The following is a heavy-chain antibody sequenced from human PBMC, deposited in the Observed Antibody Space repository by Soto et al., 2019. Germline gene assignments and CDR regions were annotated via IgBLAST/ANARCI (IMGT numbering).Heavy chain of an antibody. V-gene: IGHV3-23*01. CDR3: AKAGAGSTYGYYFDS. J-gene: IGHJ4*02. D-gene: IGHD5-18*01. Sequence: GGSLRLSCVVSGFTFSRYGMSWVRQAPGEGLERVSGISTSGVITHYADSVKGRFFISSDNSKDTLYLQMNSLRVEDTAVYSCAKAGAGSTYGYYFDSWGQGALVSVSS. CDR1: GFTFSRYG. CDR2: ISTSGVIT.